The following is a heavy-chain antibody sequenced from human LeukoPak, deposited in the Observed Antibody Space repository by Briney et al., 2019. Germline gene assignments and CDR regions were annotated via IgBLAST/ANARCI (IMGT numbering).Heavy chain of an antibody. CDR2: ISSSGSTI. V-gene: IGHV3-48*03. CDR3: ARDRTLYYDNSGLDY. CDR1: GFTFSSYE. Sequence: PGGSLRLSCAASGFTFSSYEMNWVRQAPGKGLEWVSYISSSGSTIYYADSVKGRFTISRDNAKNSLYLQMNGLRAEDAAVYYCARDRTLYYDNSGLDYWGQGTLVTVSS. D-gene: IGHD3-22*01. J-gene: IGHJ4*02.